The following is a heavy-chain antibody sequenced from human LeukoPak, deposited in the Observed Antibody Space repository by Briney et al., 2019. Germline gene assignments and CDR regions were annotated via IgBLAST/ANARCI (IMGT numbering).Heavy chain of an antibody. Sequence: SETLSLTCTVSGGSISSGGYYWSWIRQPPGKGLEWIGYIYHSGSTYYNPSLKSRVTISVDRSKNQFSLKLSSVTAADTAVYYCAKDPTAGYSSSWQNWFDPWGQGTLVTVSS. CDR3: AKDPTAGYSSSWQNWFDP. V-gene: IGHV4-30-2*01. D-gene: IGHD6-13*01. CDR2: IYHSGST. J-gene: IGHJ5*02. CDR1: GGSISSGGYY.